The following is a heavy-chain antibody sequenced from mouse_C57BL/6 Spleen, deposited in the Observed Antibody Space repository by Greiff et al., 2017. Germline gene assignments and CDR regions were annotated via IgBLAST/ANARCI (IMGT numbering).Heavy chain of an antibody. Sequence: EVQLPQSGPELVKPGASVKIPCKASGYTFTDYNMDWVKQSHGKSLEWIGDINPNKGGTIYNQKFKDKATLTVDQSSSTSSMELRSLTSEDTAVYYFASLGPICPYAMDYWGQGTSVTVSS. CDR2: INPNKGGT. V-gene: IGHV1-18*01. CDR3: ASLGPICPYAMDY. CDR1: GYTFTDYN. D-gene: IGHD3-3*01. J-gene: IGHJ4*01.